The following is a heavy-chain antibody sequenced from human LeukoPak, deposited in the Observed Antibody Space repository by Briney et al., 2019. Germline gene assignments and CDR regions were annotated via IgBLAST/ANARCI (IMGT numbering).Heavy chain of an antibody. Sequence: PGGSLRLSCAASGFTFSSYAMSWVRQAPGKGLEWVSAISGSGGSTYYADSVKGRFTVSRDNSKNTLYLQMNSLRAEDTAVYYCAESSGNYLYFDYWGQGTLVTVSS. CDR2: ISGSGGST. CDR1: GFTFSSYA. J-gene: IGHJ4*02. D-gene: IGHD3-10*01. V-gene: IGHV3-23*01. CDR3: AESSGNYLYFDY.